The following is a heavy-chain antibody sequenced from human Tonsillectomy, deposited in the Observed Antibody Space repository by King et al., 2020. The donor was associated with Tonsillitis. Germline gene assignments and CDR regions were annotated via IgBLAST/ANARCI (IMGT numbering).Heavy chain of an antibody. D-gene: IGHD3-10*01. Sequence: QLVQSGAEVKKPGASVKVSCKASGYTFTGYYMHWVRQAPGQGLEWMGSINPNSGDTKSAQKFQDRVTMTRDTSISTAYMEVGRLRSDDTAAYYCSRCLQRTNYFGSGSPPRDFLYHYGMAVWGQGTTVTVSS. J-gene: IGHJ6*02. CDR1: GYTFTGYY. CDR2: INPNSGDT. V-gene: IGHV1-2*02. CDR3: SRCLQRTNYFGSGSPPRDFLYHYGMAV.